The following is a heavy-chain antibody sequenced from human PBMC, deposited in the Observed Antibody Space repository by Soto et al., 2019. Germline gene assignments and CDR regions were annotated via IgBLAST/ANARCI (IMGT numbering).Heavy chain of an antibody. CDR2: IYYSGNT. J-gene: IGHJ4*02. V-gene: IGHV4-59*01. Sequence: QVQLQESGPRLVKPSETLSLTCSVSGGSMRDYYWSWIRQSPGKGPDWIGYIYYSGNTNYNPSLKIRVTISVDMPKSLFSLKLTSVTAADTAVYYCARQLGLWQPLDYWGRGTLVTVSS. D-gene: IGHD1-1*01. CDR1: GGSMRDYY. CDR3: ARQLGLWQPLDY.